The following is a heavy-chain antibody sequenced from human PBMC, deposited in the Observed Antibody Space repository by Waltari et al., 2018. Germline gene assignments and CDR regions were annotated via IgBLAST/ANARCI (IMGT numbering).Heavy chain of an antibody. CDR1: GFTFGDYA. CDR3: TRGVGYSSSSAEGY. CDR2: SRSKAYGGTT. V-gene: IGHV3-49*03. J-gene: IGHJ4*02. D-gene: IGHD6-6*01. Sequence: EVQLVESGGGLVQPGRSLRLSCTASGFTFGDYAMSWFRQAPGKGLEWVGFSRSKAYGGTTEYAATVKGRFTISRDDSKSIAYLQMNSLKTEDTAVYYCTRGVGYSSSSAEGYWGQGTLVTVSS.